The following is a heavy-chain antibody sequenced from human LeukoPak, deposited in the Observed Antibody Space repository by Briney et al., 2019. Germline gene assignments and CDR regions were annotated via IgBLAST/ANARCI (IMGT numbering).Heavy chain of an antibody. Sequence: PSGTLSLTCAVSGGSISSSNWRSWVRQPPGKGLEWIGEIYHSGSTNYNPSLKSRVTISVDKSKNQFSLKLSSVTAADTAVYYCASKVNDFWSGYCIFLDYWGQGTLVTVSS. V-gene: IGHV4-4*02. CDR1: GGSISSSNW. D-gene: IGHD3-3*01. CDR2: IYHSGST. CDR3: ASKVNDFWSGYCIFLDY. J-gene: IGHJ4*02.